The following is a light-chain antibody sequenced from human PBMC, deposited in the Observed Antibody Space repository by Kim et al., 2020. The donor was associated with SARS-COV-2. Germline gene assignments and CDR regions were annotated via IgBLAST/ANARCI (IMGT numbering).Light chain of an antibody. CDR3: QQYWT. CDR1: QSISSW. V-gene: IGKV1-5*03. J-gene: IGKJ1*01. Sequence: TTLSASVGDRFTITCRASQSISSWLAWDQQKPGKAPKLLIYKASSLESGVPSRFSGSGSGTEFTLTISSLQPDDFATYYCQQYWTFGQGTKVDIK. CDR2: KAS.